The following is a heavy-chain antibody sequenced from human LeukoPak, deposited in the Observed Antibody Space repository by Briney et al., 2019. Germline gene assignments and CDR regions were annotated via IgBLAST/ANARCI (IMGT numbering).Heavy chain of an antibody. J-gene: IGHJ3*02. Sequence: SQTLSLTCTVSGGSISSYYWSWIRQPPGKGLEWIGYIYYSGSTNYNPSLKSRVTISVDTSKNQFSLKLSSVTAADTAVYYCARVYDGSGFDAFDIWGQGTMVTVSS. D-gene: IGHD3-22*01. CDR2: IYYSGST. V-gene: IGHV4-59*01. CDR3: ARVYDGSGFDAFDI. CDR1: GGSISSYY.